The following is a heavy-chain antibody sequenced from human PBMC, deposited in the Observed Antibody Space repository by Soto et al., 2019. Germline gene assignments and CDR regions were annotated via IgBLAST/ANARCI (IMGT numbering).Heavy chain of an antibody. V-gene: IGHV3-48*03. CDR1: RFTFSTYE. Sequence: GGSLRLSCAASRFTFSTYEMNWVRQSPGKGLEWVSYISSSGNTVYYADSVKGRFTISRDNTRNSLYLQMNSLRDEDTALYYCVRYCSTTLCNGVATRTFDYWGQGTLVTVSS. J-gene: IGHJ4*02. D-gene: IGHD2-2*01. CDR3: VRYCSTTLCNGVATRTFDY. CDR2: ISSSGNTV.